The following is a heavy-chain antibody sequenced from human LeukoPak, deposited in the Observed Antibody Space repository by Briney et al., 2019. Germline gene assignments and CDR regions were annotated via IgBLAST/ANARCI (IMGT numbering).Heavy chain of an antibody. CDR2: ISSIGSST. J-gene: IGHJ4*02. CDR1: GFTFTSYA. Sequence: GGSLRLSCVVSGFTFTSYAMSWVRQASGKGLEWGSFISSIGSSTYYADSVKGRFTISRDNSKNTLYLQMNSLRAEDTAVYYCYIPYYDTSAYKGYWGQGTLVTVSS. D-gene: IGHD3-22*01. V-gene: IGHV3-23*01. CDR3: YIPYYDTSAYKGY.